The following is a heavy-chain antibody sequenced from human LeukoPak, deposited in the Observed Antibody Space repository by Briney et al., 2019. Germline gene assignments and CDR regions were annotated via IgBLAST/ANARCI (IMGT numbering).Heavy chain of an antibody. V-gene: IGHV1-18*01. CDR1: GYTFTNFG. J-gene: IGHJ5*02. Sequence: ASVKVSCKGSGYTFTNFGISWMRQAPGQGLEWMGWINTNDGNTKYSQRFQGRVTMTTDTSTNTAYMELRSLTSDDTAVYYCARDQGYYDSRGYYSMWFDPWGQGTLVTVST. D-gene: IGHD3-22*01. CDR2: INTNDGNT. CDR3: ARDQGYYDSRGYYSMWFDP.